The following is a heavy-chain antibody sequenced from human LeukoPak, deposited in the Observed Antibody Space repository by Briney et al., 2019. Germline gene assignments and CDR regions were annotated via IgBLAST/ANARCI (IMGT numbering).Heavy chain of an antibody. Sequence: GGSLRLSCGASGFTFSNYAMNGVREARGKGREGVSAISGSGGDTYYPDSVKGRFTLSRDNSKNTLYLQMNSLRAEDTALYYCAKAGAVCSSSSCYANYWGQGTLVTDSS. D-gene: IGHD2-2*01. CDR3: AKAGAVCSSSSCYANY. V-gene: IGHV3-23*01. CDR1: GFTFSNYA. J-gene: IGHJ4*02. CDR2: ISGSGGDT.